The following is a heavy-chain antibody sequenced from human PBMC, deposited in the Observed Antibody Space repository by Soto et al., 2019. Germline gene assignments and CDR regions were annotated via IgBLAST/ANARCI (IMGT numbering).Heavy chain of an antibody. CDR2: IYYSGST. CDR1: GGSISSYY. CDR3: ARHGGGIVVVPAVHPYYYMDV. V-gene: IGHV4-59*08. J-gene: IGHJ6*03. Sequence: SETLSLTCTVSGGSISSYYWSWIRQPPGKGLEWIGYIYYSGSTNYNPSLKSRVTISVDTSKNQFSLKLSSVTAADTAVYYCARHGGGIVVVPAVHPYYYMDVWGKGTTVTVSS. D-gene: IGHD2-2*01.